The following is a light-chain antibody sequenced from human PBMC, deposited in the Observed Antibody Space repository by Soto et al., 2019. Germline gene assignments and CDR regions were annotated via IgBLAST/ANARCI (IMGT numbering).Light chain of an antibody. CDR1: QSVSSN. J-gene: IGKJ1*01. Sequence: IVMTQYPATLSVSPGERATLSCRASQSVSSNLAWYQQKPGQAPRLLIYGASTRATGIPARFSGSGSGTEFTLTISSLQSEDFAVYYCQQYNNWLWTFGQGTKVDIK. V-gene: IGKV3-15*01. CDR3: QQYNNWLWT. CDR2: GAS.